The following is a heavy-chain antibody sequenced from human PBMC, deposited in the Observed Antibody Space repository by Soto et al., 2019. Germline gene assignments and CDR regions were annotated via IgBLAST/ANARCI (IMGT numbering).Heavy chain of an antibody. CDR1: GFTFSTYA. J-gene: IGHJ4*02. CDR2: ISAGGGST. CDR3: ASYYYFNSGSLRNFDY. Sequence: GGSLRLSCAASGFTFSTYAMSWVRQAPGEGLEWVSTISAGGGSTYYADSVRGRFTISRDNSQNTLYLRMHSLRAEDAAVYYCASYYYFNSGSLRNFDYWGQGTLVTVSS. V-gene: IGHV3-23*01. D-gene: IGHD3-22*01.